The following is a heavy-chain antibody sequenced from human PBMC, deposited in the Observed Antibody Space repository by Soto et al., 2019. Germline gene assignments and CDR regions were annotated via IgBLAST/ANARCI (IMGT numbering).Heavy chain of an antibody. D-gene: IGHD1-26*01. V-gene: IGHV1-69*12. Sequence: QVQLVQSGAEVKKPGSSVNVSCKASGGIFSSYAISWVRQAPGQGLEWLGGIIPIFGTTNYPLKFQGRVSLXAYXSTSTAYMELSRLTSDDTPVYYCARPSSRSLGSSYYYAVAVWGQGTTVTVSS. CDR1: GGIFSSYA. J-gene: IGHJ6*02. CDR3: ARPSSRSLGSSYYYAVAV. CDR2: IIPIFGTT.